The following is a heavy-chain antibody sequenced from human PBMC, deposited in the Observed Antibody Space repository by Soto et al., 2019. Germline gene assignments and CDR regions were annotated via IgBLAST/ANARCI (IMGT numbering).Heavy chain of an antibody. D-gene: IGHD2-2*01. CDR3: AGGTSHWSYYFDY. Sequence: SETLSLTCTVSGGSISSYYWSWIRQPPGKGLEWIGYIYYSGSTNYNPSLKSRVTISVDTSKSQFSLKLSSVTAADTAVYYCAGGTSHWSYYFDYWGQGTLVTVSS. CDR2: IYYSGST. J-gene: IGHJ4*02. CDR1: GGSISSYY. V-gene: IGHV4-59*01.